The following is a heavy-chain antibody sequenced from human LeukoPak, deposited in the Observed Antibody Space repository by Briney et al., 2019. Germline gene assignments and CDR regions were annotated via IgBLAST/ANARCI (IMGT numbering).Heavy chain of an antibody. J-gene: IGHJ5*02. CDR1: GGSFSGYY. CDR2: INHSGST. D-gene: IGHD6-19*01. V-gene: IGHV4-34*01. CDR3: ARRAVIAVAGTNWFDH. Sequence: SETLSLTCAAYGGSFSGYYWGWIRQPPGKGLEWIGEINHSGSTNYNPSLKGRVTISVDTSKNQFSLKLSSVTAADTAVYYCARRAVIAVAGTNWFDHWGQGTLVTVSS.